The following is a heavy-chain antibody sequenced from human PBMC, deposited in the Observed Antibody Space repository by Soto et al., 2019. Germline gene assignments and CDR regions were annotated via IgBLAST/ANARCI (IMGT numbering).Heavy chain of an antibody. CDR1: GGSISSGGYS. D-gene: IGHD3-10*01. CDR2: IYHSGST. Sequence: PSETLSLTCAVSGGSISSGGYSWSWIRQPPGKGLEWIGYIYHSGSTYYNPSLKSRVTISVHRSKNQFSLKLSAVTAADTAVYYCASPNYYGSGSPHAFDIWGQGTMVTVSS. V-gene: IGHV4-30-2*01. J-gene: IGHJ3*02. CDR3: ASPNYYGSGSPHAFDI.